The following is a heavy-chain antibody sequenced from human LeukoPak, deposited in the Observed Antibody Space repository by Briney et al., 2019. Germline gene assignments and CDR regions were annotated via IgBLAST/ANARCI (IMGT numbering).Heavy chain of an antibody. CDR2: IYYSGST. CDR3: ARGPGTVAGTKDAFDI. V-gene: IGHV4-59*01. D-gene: IGHD6-19*01. CDR1: GGSISSYY. J-gene: IGHJ3*02. Sequence: SETLSLTCTVPGGSISSYYWSWLRQPPGKGLEWIGYIYYSGSTNYNPSLKSRVTISVDTSKNQFSLKLSSVTAADTAVYYCARGPGTVAGTKDAFDIWGQGTMVTVSS.